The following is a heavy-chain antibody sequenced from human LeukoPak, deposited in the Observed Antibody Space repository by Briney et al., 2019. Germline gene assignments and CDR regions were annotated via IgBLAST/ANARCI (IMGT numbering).Heavy chain of an antibody. J-gene: IGHJ4*02. V-gene: IGHV3-21*01. D-gene: IGHD1-26*01. CDR2: ISSSSTYI. CDR3: ARDEGGSYPGGLFDY. CDR1: GFXFSSYG. Sequence: PGGSLRLSCAASGFXFSSYGMNWVRQAPGKGLKWVSSISSSSTYIYYADSVKGRFTISRDNAKNSLYLQMNSLRAEDTSMYYCARDEGGSYPGGLFDYWGQGALVTVSS.